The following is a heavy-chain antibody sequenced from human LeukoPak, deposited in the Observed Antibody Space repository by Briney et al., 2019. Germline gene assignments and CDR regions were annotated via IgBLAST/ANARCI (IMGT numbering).Heavy chain of an antibody. J-gene: IGHJ1*01. V-gene: IGHV3-33*01. CDR2: IWYDGSNK. D-gene: IGHD1-26*01. CDR3: ARARGSYYNGYFQH. Sequence: GGSLRLSCAASGFTFSSYGMHWVRQAPGKGLEWVAVIWYDGSNKYYADSVKGRFTISRDNSKNTLYLQMNSLRAEDTAVYYCARARGSYYNGYFQHWGPGTLVTVSS. CDR1: GFTFSSYG.